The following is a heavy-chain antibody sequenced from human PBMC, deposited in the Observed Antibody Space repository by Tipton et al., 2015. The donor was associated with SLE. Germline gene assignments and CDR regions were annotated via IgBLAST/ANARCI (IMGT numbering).Heavy chain of an antibody. J-gene: IGHJ4*02. D-gene: IGHD6-13*01. Sequence: TLSLTCTVSGGPISSGGYYWSWIRQPPGKGLEWIGYIYYSGSTNYNPSLKSRVTISVDTSKNQFSLKLSSVTAADTAVYYCARGSSSCYVEGYWGQGTLVTFSS. CDR1: GGPISSGGYY. V-gene: IGHV4-61*08. CDR2: IYYSGST. CDR3: ARGSSSCYVEGY.